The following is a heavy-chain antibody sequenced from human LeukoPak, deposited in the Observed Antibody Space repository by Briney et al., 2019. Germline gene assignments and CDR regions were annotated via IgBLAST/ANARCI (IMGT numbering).Heavy chain of an antibody. Sequence: SETLSLTCAVYGGSFSGYYWSWIRQPPGKGLEWIGEFNHSGSTDYNPSLKSRVTISVNTSKNQFSLKLSSVTAADTAVYYCARGLGLTTGAYYFDSWGQGTLVAVSS. CDR2: FNHSGST. CDR1: GGSFSGYY. V-gene: IGHV4-34*01. J-gene: IGHJ4*02. D-gene: IGHD3-22*01. CDR3: ARGLGLTTGAYYFDS.